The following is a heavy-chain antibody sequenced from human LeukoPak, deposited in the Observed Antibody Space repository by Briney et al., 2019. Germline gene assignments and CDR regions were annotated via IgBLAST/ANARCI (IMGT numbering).Heavy chain of an antibody. Sequence: GSLRLSCAASGFTFSSFAMSWVRQPPGKGLEWIGEINHSGSTNYNPSLKSRVTISVDKSENQFSLKLTSVTAADTAVYYCARPYYYFIDVWGRGTTVTVSS. CDR3: ARPYYYFIDV. CDR1: GFTFSSFA. J-gene: IGHJ6*03. CDR2: INHSGST. V-gene: IGHV4-4*02.